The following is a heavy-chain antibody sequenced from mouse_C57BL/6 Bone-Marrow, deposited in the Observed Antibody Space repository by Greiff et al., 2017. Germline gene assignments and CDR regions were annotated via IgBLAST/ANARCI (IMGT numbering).Heavy chain of an antibody. CDR3: ARHEVYPYYYGRSVAWFAY. J-gene: IGHJ3*01. D-gene: IGHD1-1*01. CDR2: FYPGSGSI. CDR1: GYTFTEYT. V-gene: IGHV1-62-2*01. Sequence: VQLQQSGAELVKPGASVKLSCKASGYTFTEYTIHWVKQRSGQGLEWIGWFYPGSGSIKYNEKFKDKATLTADKSSSTVYMELSRLTSEDSAVYVCARHEVYPYYYGRSVAWFAYWGQGTLVTVSA.